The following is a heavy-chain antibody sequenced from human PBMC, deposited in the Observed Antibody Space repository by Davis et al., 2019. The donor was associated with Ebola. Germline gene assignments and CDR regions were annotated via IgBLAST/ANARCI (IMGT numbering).Heavy chain of an antibody. V-gene: IGHV3-15*01. Sequence: GESLKISCAASGFSLTNAWVSWVRQAPGKGLEWLGLIKAKADGGTTDYAAPVKGRITISRDDSKNTLYLQMNSLKIEDTAVYYCFTLLGFSYGVDFWGQGTLLTVSS. CDR2: IKAKADGGTT. D-gene: IGHD4-17*01. CDR1: GFSLTNAW. J-gene: IGHJ4*02. CDR3: FTLLGFSYGVDF.